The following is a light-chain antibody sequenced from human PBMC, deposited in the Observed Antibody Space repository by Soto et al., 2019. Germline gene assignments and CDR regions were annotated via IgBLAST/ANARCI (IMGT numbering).Light chain of an antibody. CDR2: EVS. V-gene: IGLV2-14*01. CDR1: SSDVGGYNY. Sequence: QSALTQPASVSGSPGQSITISCTGTSSDVGGYNYVSWYQQHPGKAPKLMIYEVSNRPSGVSYRFSGSKSGNTASLTISGLQAEDEADYYCVSYTSSTTLVFGGGTKVTVL. CDR3: VSYTSSTTLV. J-gene: IGLJ2*01.